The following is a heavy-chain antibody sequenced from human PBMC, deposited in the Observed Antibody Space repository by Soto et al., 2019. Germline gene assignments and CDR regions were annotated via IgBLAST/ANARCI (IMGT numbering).Heavy chain of an antibody. Sequence: QLQLQESGPGLVKPSETLSLTCTVSGGSISSSSYYWGWIRQPPGKGLEWIGSIYYSGSTYYNPSLKSRVTISVDTSKNQFSLKLSSVTAADTAVYYCARLDYIWGSYRHQDYWGQGTLVTVSS. V-gene: IGHV4-39*01. D-gene: IGHD3-16*02. CDR3: ARLDYIWGSYRHQDY. J-gene: IGHJ4*02. CDR1: GGSISSSSYY. CDR2: IYYSGST.